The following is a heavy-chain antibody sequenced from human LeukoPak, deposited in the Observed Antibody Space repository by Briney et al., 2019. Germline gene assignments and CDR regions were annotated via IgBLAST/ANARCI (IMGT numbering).Heavy chain of an antibody. CDR1: GFTFSSYS. CDR2: ISSSSSYI. V-gene: IGHV3-21*04. Sequence: GGSLRLSCAASGFTFSSYSMNWVRQAPGKGLEWVSSISSSSSYIYYADSVKGRFTISRDNAKNSLYLQMNSLRAEDTAVYYCAKGMDCSSTSCYEEAYYYYYYGMDVWGQRTTVTVSS. CDR3: AKGMDCSSTSCYEEAYYYYYYGMDV. D-gene: IGHD2-2*01. J-gene: IGHJ6*02.